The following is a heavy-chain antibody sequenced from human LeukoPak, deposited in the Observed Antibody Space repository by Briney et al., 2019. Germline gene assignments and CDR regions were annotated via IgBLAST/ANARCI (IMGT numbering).Heavy chain of an antibody. Sequence: GGSLRLSCEASGFTFNNFGMHWVRQAPGKGLEWVAFIGYDESKKYYAESVKGRFTISRDDSKNTLYLQMSALKTEDTAVYYCAREGMATTKTGLQHWGQGTLVTVSS. V-gene: IGHV3-30*02. CDR2: IGYDESKK. CDR1: GFTFNNFG. J-gene: IGHJ1*01. CDR3: AREGMATTKTGLQH. D-gene: IGHD5-24*01.